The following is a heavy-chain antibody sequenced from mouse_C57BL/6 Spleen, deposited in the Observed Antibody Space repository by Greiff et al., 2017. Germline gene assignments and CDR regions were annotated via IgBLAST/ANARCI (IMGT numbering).Heavy chain of an antibody. J-gene: IGHJ4*01. Sequence: QVQLQQSGPELVKPGASVKISCKASGYAFSSSWMNWVKQRPGKGLEWIGRIYPGDGDTNYNGKFKGKATLTADKSSSTAYMQLSSLTSEDSAVYFCARGSITTVVATGDAMDYWGQGTSVTVSS. CDR2: IYPGDGDT. D-gene: IGHD1-1*01. CDR1: GYAFSSSW. CDR3: ARGSITTVVATGDAMDY. V-gene: IGHV1-82*01.